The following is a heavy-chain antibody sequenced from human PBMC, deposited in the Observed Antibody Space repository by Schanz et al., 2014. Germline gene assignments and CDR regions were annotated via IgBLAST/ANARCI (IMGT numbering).Heavy chain of an antibody. J-gene: IGHJ3*02. CDR2: VSHDGFTK. V-gene: IGHV3-30*04. Sequence: QVQLVESGGGVVQPGGSLRLSCAASRFTFSTYAMHWVRQAPGKGLEWVSIVSHDGFTKHYADSVRGRFTLSRDNSKNTVYLQMNSLRAEDTALYFCATDYSGGGCHIWGQGTMVTVSS. CDR3: ATDYSGGGCHI. D-gene: IGHD6-19*01. CDR1: RFTFSTYA.